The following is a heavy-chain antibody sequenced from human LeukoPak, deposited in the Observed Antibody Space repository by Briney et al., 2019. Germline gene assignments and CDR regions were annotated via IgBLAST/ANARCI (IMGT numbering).Heavy chain of an antibody. V-gene: IGHV1-18*04. Sequence: SVKVSFKSSGYTFTSYGISWVRQAPGQGLEWMGWISAYNGNTNYAQKLQGRVTMTTDTSTSTAYMELRSLRSDDTAVYYCARVLHYGSGSYYNDYWFDPWGQGTLVTVSS. J-gene: IGHJ5*02. D-gene: IGHD3-10*01. CDR2: ISAYNGNT. CDR3: ARVLHYGSGSYYNDYWFDP. CDR1: GYTFTSYG.